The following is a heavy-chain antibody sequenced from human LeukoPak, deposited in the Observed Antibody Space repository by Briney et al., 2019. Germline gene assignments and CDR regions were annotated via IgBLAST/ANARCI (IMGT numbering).Heavy chain of an antibody. CDR2: IYYSGST. Sequence: SQTLSLTCNVSGGSISSGGSRWSWIRQHPGKGLEWFGYIYYSGSTYYNPSLESRLTMSVDTSKNQFSLHLTSVTAADTAVYYCARDWGTYFDYWGQGTLVTVSS. CDR1: GGSISSGGSR. J-gene: IGHJ4*02. V-gene: IGHV4-31*03. CDR3: ARDWGTYFDY. D-gene: IGHD7-27*01.